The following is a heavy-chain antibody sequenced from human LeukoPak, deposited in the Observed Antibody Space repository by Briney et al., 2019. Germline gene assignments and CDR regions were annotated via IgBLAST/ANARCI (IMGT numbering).Heavy chain of an antibody. D-gene: IGHD1-1*01. J-gene: IGHJ4*02. CDR2: IIPIFGTA. CDR3: ARDHNWVVDY. Sequence: VASVTVSCKASGGTFSSYAISWVRQAPGQGLEWMGGIIPIFGTANYAQKFQGRVTITADESTSTAYMELSSLRSEDTAVYYCARDHNWVVDYWGQGTLVTVSS. CDR1: GGTFSSYA. V-gene: IGHV1-69*13.